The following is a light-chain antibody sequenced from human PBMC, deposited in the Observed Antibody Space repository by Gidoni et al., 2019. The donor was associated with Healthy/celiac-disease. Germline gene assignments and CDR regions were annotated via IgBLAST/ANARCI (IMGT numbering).Light chain of an antibody. Sequence: QSVPTQPPSASGIPGQVVTISCSGSSSNSGSNTVNWYQQPPGTAPKLLIYDNNQQPSGVPDRFSGSKSGTTASLAISGRQSEDEADYYCAAWDDSLNGFWVFGGGTKLTVL. CDR2: DNN. CDR3: AAWDDSLNGFWV. J-gene: IGLJ3*02. CDR1: SSNSGSNT. V-gene: IGLV1-44*01.